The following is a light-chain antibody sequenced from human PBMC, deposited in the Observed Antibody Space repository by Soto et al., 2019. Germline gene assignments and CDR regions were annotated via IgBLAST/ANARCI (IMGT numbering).Light chain of an antibody. V-gene: IGLV2-14*01. CDR2: EVA. CDR3: SSYTTTNTVV. J-gene: IGLJ2*01. Sequence: QSVLTQPVSVSGSPGQSITISCTGTSSDVGSYNYVSWYQHHPGKAPKVIIYEVANRPSEISNRFSDSKSGNTAYLTISGLQAEDEADYYCSSYTTTNTVVFAGGTKLTVL. CDR1: SSDVGSYNY.